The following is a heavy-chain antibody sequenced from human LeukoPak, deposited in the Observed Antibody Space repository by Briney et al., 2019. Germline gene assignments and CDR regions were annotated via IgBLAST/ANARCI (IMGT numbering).Heavy chain of an antibody. J-gene: IGHJ4*02. V-gene: IGHV4-31*03. CDR3: ARASLRVVDY. D-gene: IGHD3-3*01. CDR1: GGSISSGGYY. Sequence: SQTLSLTCTVSGGSISSGGYYWSWIRQHPGKGLEWIGYIYYSGSTYYNPSLKSRVTISVDTSKNQFSLKLSSVTAADTAVYYCARASLRVVDYWGQGTLVTVSS. CDR2: IYYSGST.